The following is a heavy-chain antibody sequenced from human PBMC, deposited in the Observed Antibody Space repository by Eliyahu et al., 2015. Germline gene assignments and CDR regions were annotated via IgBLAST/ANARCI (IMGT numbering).Heavy chain of an antibody. Sequence: QVQLVESGGGLVKPGGSLRLSCXASGFTFXDYSXXWIRQAPGKGLEWVSYISSSSSYTNYADSVKGRFTISRDNAKNSLYLQMNSLRAEDTAVYYCARDHIVVVPAAIDYYYGMDVWGQGTTVTVSS. CDR3: ARDHIVVVPAAIDYYYGMDV. D-gene: IGHD2-2*01. CDR1: GFTFXDYS. J-gene: IGHJ6*02. CDR2: ISSSSSYT. V-gene: IGHV3-11*06.